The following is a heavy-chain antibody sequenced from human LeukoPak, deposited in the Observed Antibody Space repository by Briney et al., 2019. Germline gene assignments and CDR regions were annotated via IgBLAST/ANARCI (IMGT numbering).Heavy chain of an antibody. CDR1: GFTFSSYS. Sequence: GGSLRLSCAASGFTFSSYSMNWVRQAPGKGLEWVSSISSSSSYIYYADSVKGRFTISRDNAKNSLYLQMNSLGAEDTAVYYCARSYSSSSGSNYWGQGTLVTVSS. D-gene: IGHD6-6*01. CDR3: ARSYSSSSGSNY. J-gene: IGHJ4*02. V-gene: IGHV3-21*01. CDR2: ISSSSSYI.